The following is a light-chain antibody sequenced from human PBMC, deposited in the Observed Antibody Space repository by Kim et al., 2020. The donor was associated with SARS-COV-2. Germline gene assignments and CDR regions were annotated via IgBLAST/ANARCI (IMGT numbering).Light chain of an antibody. J-gene: IGLJ2*01. CDR3: QTWDTGIRV. V-gene: IGLV4-69*01. Sequence: QLVLTQSPSASASLGASVKLTCTLSSGHSSYAIAWHQQQPEKGPRYLMKLNSDGSHSKGDGIPDRFSGSSSGAERYLTISSLQSEDEADYYCQTWDTGIRVFGGGTQLTAL. CDR2: LNSDGSH. CDR1: SGHSSYA.